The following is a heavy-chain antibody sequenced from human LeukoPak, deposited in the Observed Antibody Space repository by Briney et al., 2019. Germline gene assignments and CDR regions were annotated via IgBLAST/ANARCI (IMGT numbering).Heavy chain of an antibody. Sequence: PSETLSLTCAVYGGSFSGYYWGWIRQPPGKGLEWIGSIYYSGSTYYNPSLKSRVTISVDTSKNQFSLKLSSVTAADTAVYYCASITYYDILPGLWGQGTLVTVSS. V-gene: IGHV4-39*01. CDR3: ASITYYDILPGL. D-gene: IGHD3-9*01. CDR2: IYYSGST. CDR1: GGSFSGYY. J-gene: IGHJ4*02.